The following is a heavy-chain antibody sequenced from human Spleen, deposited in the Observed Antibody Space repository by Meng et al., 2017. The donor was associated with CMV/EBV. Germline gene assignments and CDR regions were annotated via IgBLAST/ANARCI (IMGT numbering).Heavy chain of an antibody. J-gene: IGHJ4*02. CDR1: GFTFSSYW. D-gene: IGHD1-1*01. V-gene: IGHV3-53*01. Sequence: GESLKISCAASGFTFSSYWMSWVRQAPGKGLEWVSVIYSDGSVYYADSVKGRFTISRDDSKNTLYLQMNSLRVEDTAVYYCARVDTNEKAVDNWGQGTLVTVSS. CDR2: IYSDGSV. CDR3: ARVDTNEKAVDN.